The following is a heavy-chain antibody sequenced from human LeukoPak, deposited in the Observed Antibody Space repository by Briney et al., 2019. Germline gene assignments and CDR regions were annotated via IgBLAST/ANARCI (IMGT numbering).Heavy chain of an antibody. CDR3: AGLSNVAARPGWFDP. CDR1: THTFTDYY. V-gene: IGHV1-2*02. J-gene: IGHJ5*02. D-gene: IGHD6-6*01. Sequence: ASVKVSCKPSTHTFTDYYVHWVRQAPGQGLEWMGWINPKSGGTKFAQKFQGRVTMTRDTSISTVYMEMSRLRSDDTAIYYCAGLSNVAARPGWFDPWGQGTLVTVPS. CDR2: INPKSGGT.